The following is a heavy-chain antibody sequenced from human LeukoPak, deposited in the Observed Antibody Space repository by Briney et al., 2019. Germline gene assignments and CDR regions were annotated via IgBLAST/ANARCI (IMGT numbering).Heavy chain of an antibody. V-gene: IGHV4-39*07. CDR2: IYYSGST. CDR1: GGSISSSSYY. J-gene: IGHJ4*02. D-gene: IGHD3-22*01. Sequence: PSETLSLTCTVSGGSISSSSYYWGWIRQPPGKGLEWIGSIYYSGSTYYNPSLKSRVTISVDTSKNQFSLKLSSVTAADTAVYYCARDDYYDSSGYSLKSRFDYWGQGTLVTVSS. CDR3: ARDDYYDSSGYSLKSRFDY.